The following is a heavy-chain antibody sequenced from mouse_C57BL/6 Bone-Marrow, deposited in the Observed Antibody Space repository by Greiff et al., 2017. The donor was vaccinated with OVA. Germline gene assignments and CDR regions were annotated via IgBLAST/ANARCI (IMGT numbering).Heavy chain of an antibody. CDR3: AKHAWFAY. Sequence: ESGPGLVKPSQSLSLTCSVTGYSITSGYYWNWIRQFPGNKLEWMGYISYDGSNNYNPSLKNRISITRDTSKNQFFLKLNSVTTEDTATYYCAKHAWFAYWGQGTLVTVSA. V-gene: IGHV3-6*01. CDR1: GYSITSGYY. J-gene: IGHJ3*01. CDR2: ISYDGSN.